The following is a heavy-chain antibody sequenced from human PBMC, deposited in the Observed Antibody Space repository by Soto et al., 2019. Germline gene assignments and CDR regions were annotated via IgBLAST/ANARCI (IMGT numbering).Heavy chain of an antibody. V-gene: IGHV3-30-3*01. J-gene: IGHJ4*02. CDR3: ARDSYDSSGYYYAVVSSFIDY. CDR1: GFTFSSYA. Sequence: GGSLRLSCAASGFTFSSYAMHWVRQAPGKGLEWVAVISYDGSNKYYADSVKGRFTISRDNSKNTLYLQMNSLRAEDTAVYYCARDSYDSSGYYYAVVSSFIDYWGQGTLVTVSS. CDR2: ISYDGSNK. D-gene: IGHD3-22*01.